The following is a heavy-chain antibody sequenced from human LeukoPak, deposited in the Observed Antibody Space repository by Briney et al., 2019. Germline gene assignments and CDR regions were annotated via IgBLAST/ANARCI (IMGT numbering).Heavy chain of an antibody. V-gene: IGHV3-30-3*01. D-gene: IGHD2-2*01. CDR2: ISYDGSNK. J-gene: IGHJ4*02. CDR1: GFTFSSYA. Sequence: GRSLRLSCAASGFTFSSYAMHWVRQAPGKGLEWVAVISYDGSNKYYADSVKGRFTISRDNSKNTLYLQMNSLRAEDTAVYYCARDREVAVPAAISYWGQGTLVTVSS. CDR3: ARDREVAVPAAISY.